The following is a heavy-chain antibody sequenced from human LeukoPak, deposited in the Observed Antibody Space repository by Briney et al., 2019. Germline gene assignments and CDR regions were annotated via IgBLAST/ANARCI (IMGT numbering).Heavy chain of an antibody. CDR3: AKTENYSNYYYYYYMDV. J-gene: IGHJ6*03. CDR2: ISGSGGST. D-gene: IGHD4-11*01. CDR1: GFTFSSYA. Sequence: GGSLRLSCAASGFTFSSYAMSWVRQAPGKGLEWVSAISGSGGSTYYADSVKGRFTISRDNSKNTLYLQMNSLRAEDTAVYYCAKTENYSNYYYYYYMDVWGKGTTVTVSS. V-gene: IGHV3-23*01.